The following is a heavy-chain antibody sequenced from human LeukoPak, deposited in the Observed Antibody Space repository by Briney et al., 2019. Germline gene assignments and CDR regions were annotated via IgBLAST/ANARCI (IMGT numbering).Heavy chain of an antibody. CDR3: ARRMGPVVGATTGVDY. Sequence: SETLSLTCAVYGGSFSGYYWSWIRQPPGKGLGWIGEINHSGSTNYNPSLKSRVTISVDTSKNQFSLKLSSVTAADTAVYYCARRMGPVVGATTGVDYWGQGTLVTVSS. V-gene: IGHV4-34*01. D-gene: IGHD1-26*01. CDR1: GGSFSGYY. J-gene: IGHJ4*02. CDR2: INHSGST.